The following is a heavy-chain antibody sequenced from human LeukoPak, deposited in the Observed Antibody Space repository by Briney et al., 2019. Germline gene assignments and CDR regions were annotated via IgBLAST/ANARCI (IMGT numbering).Heavy chain of an antibody. J-gene: IGHJ4*02. D-gene: IGHD2-2*01. V-gene: IGHV1-2*02. CDR1: EYTFTGYY. CDR2: IDPNTGDS. Sequence: ASVKVSCKASEYTFTGYYIHWVRQAPGQGLEWMGWIDPNTGDSNYVQKFQGRVTMTRDTSISTAYMELSRLRSDDTAFYYCARIRYCGGISCYCIDYWGQGTLVTVSS. CDR3: ARIRYCGGISCYCIDY.